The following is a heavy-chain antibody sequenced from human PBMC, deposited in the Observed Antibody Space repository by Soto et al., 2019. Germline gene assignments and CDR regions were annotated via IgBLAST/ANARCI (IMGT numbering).Heavy chain of an antibody. CDR3: ARVARDYGDCDPTLRYYYGMDV. D-gene: IGHD4-17*01. CDR2: INTGNGNA. Sequence: ASVKVSCKTSGYVFTSYAIHWVRLAPGQRLEWMGWINTGNGNARYSQKFQDRVTVNRDTSASIVYMELSSLRSEDTAVYYCARVARDYGDCDPTLRYYYGMDVWGQGTTVTVSS. CDR1: GYVFTSYA. J-gene: IGHJ6*02. V-gene: IGHV1-3*04.